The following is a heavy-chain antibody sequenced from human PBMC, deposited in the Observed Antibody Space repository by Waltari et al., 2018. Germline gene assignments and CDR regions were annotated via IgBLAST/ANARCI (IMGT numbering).Heavy chain of an antibody. Sequence: QVQLQESGPGLVKPSETLSLTCTVSGGSISSYYWSWIRQPAGTGLEWNWRIYTSGSTNYTPSLKSRVTMSVDTSKNQFSLKLSSVTAADTAVYYCARGVGADYGDYWGQGTLVTVSS. J-gene: IGHJ4*02. CDR3: ARGVGADYGDY. CDR1: GGSISSYY. V-gene: IGHV4-4*07. CDR2: IYTSGST. D-gene: IGHD1-26*01.